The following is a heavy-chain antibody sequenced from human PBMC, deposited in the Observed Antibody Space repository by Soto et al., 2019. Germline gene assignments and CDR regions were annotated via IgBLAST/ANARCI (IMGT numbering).Heavy chain of an antibody. CDR2: INPKSGGT. CDR1: GYSFTDYH. J-gene: IGHJ4*01. V-gene: IGHV1-2*04. D-gene: IGHD4-4*01. CDR3: ARSRDYNIIDY. Sequence: ASVKVSCKASGYSFTDYHVHWVRQAPGQGLEWLGRINPKSGGTSTAQKFQGWVTMTRDTSINTAYMELRSLRSDDTAVYYCARSRDYNIIDYWGQGTLVTVSS.